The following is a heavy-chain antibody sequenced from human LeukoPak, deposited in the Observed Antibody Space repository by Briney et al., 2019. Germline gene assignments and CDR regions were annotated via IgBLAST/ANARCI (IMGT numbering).Heavy chain of an antibody. Sequence: PSETLSLTCTVSGASISGTAYYWGWVRQPPRKGLEWIGNIYYSGSTYYNPSLKSRATISVDTSKNQFSLKLSSVTAADTAVYYCARGDSRSLDDAFDIWGQGTMVTVSS. CDR1: GASISGTAYY. CDR2: IYYSGST. V-gene: IGHV4-39*07. CDR3: ARGDSRSLDDAFDI. D-gene: IGHD3-22*01. J-gene: IGHJ3*02.